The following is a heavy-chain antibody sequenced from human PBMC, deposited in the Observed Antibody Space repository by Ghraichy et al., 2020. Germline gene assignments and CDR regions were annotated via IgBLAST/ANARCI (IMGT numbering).Heavy chain of an antibody. J-gene: IGHJ4*02. V-gene: IGHV3-15*01. CDR1: GFTVNNAW. CDR3: TKDFVY. CDR2: IKTIADGATT. Sequence: GGSLRLSCAASGFTVNNAWMSWVRQAPGRGLEWVALIKTIADGATTHYAASVKGRFTISRDDSKNILFLQMNSLKAEDTALYYCTKDFVYWGQGTLVTVSS.